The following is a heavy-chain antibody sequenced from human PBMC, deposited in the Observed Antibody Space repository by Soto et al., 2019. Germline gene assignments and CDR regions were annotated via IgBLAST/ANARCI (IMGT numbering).Heavy chain of an antibody. Sequence: GASVKVSCKASGYTFTSYYMHWVRQAPGQGLEWMGIINPSGGSTSYAQKFQGRVTMTRDTSTSTVYMELSSLRSEDTAVYYCARGDILTGYHSRYHYYGMDVWGQGTTVTVSS. CDR2: INPSGGST. CDR1: GYTFTSYY. D-gene: IGHD3-9*01. V-gene: IGHV1-46*03. CDR3: ARGDILTGYHSRYHYYGMDV. J-gene: IGHJ6*02.